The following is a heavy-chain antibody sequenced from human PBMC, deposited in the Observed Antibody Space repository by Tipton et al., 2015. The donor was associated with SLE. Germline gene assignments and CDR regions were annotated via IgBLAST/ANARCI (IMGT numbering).Heavy chain of an antibody. Sequence: SLRLSCAASGFTFSSYAMSWVRQAPGKGLEWVSAISGSGGSTYYADSVKGRFTISRDNSKNTLYLQMNSLRAEDTAVYYCAREPPFIAAAGTIYYGMDVWGQGTTVTVSS. CDR3: AREPPFIAAAGTIYYGMDV. J-gene: IGHJ6*02. CDR2: ISGSGGST. V-gene: IGHV3-23*01. D-gene: IGHD6-13*01. CDR1: GFTFSSYA.